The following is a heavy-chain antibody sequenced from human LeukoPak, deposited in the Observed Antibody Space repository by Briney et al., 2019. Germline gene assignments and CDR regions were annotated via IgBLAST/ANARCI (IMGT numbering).Heavy chain of an antibody. J-gene: IGHJ4*02. D-gene: IGHD5-18*01. CDR1: GFTFGKYW. V-gene: IGHV3-21*01. CDR3: ASMGMVKDY. CDR2: ISSSSSYI. Sequence: GGSLRLSCVASGFTFGKYWMSWVRQAPGKGLEWVSSISSSSSYIYYADSVKGRFTISRDNAKNSLYLQMNSLRAEDTAVYYCASMGMVKDYWGQGTLVTVSS.